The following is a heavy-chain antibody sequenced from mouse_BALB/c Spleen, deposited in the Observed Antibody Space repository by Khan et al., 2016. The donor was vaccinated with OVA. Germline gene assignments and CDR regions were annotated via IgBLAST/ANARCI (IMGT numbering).Heavy chain of an antibody. J-gene: IGHJ4*01. CDR3: ARRGDGYYGAMDY. D-gene: IGHD2-3*01. CDR2: ISYSGST. Sequence: VQLKESGPGLVKPSQSLSLTCTVTGYSITSDYAWNWIRQFPGNKLELMGYISYSGSTSYNPSLKSRISITRDTSKNQFFLQLNSVTTEDTATYYCARRGDGYYGAMDYWGQGTSVTVSS. CDR1: GYSITSDYA. V-gene: IGHV3-2*02.